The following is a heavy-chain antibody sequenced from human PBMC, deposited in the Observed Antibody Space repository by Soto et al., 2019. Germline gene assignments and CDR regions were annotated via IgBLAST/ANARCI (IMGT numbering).Heavy chain of an antibody. J-gene: IGHJ5*02. D-gene: IGHD6-13*01. CDR1: GGSISSYY. CDR2: IYYSGST. Sequence: SETLSLTCTVSGGSISSYYWSWIRQPPGKGLEWIGYIYYSGSTNYNPSLKSRVTISVDTSKNQFSLKLSSVTAADTAVYYCARDGRSSSWSNWFDPWGQGPLVTVS. V-gene: IGHV4-59*01. CDR3: ARDGRSSSWSNWFDP.